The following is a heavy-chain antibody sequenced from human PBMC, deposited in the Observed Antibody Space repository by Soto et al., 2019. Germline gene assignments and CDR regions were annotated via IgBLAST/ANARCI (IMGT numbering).Heavy chain of an antibody. J-gene: IGHJ4*02. CDR3: AIRWRLVRLSY. V-gene: IGHV1-3*01. CDR2: INAGNGNT. Sequence: QVQLVQSGAEVKKPGASVKVSCKASGYTFTSYALHWVRQAPGQRLEWMGWINAGNGNTKYSQKFQVRVTITRDTSASTAYMELSSLRSEDTAVYYCAIRWRLVRLSYWGQGTLVTVSS. D-gene: IGHD6-19*01. CDR1: GYTFTSYA.